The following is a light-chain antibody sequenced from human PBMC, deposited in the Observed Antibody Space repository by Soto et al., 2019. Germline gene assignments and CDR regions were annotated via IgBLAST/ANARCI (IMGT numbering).Light chain of an antibody. V-gene: IGKV1-5*01. J-gene: IGKJ1*01. CDR2: DVS. CDR1: QSISSW. CDR3: QQSYSTTWT. Sequence: DIQMTQSPSTLSASVGDRVTITCRASQSISSWLAWYQQKLGRAPNLLLYDVSNLESGVPSRFSGSGSETDFNLTISSLQPEDFATYSCQQSYSTTWTFGQGTRWIS.